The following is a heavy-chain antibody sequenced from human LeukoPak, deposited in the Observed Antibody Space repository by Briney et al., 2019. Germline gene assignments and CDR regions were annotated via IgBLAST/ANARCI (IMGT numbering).Heavy chain of an antibody. Sequence: ASETLSLTCTVSGGSISMYYRSCIRQPAGRGLGCVGRIYTGGSTNYNPSLKSRVTMSVDTSKNQFPLKLSSVTAADTAVYYCARGTSSGVAPSYYYYYMDVWGKGTTVTVSS. D-gene: IGHD3-10*01. CDR2: IYTGGST. CDR1: GGSISMYY. J-gene: IGHJ6*03. V-gene: IGHV4-4*07. CDR3: ARGTSSGVAPSYYYYYMDV.